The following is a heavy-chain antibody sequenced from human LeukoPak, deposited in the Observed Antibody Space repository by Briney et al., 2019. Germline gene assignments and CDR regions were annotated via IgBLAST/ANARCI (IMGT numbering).Heavy chain of an antibody. D-gene: IGHD3-10*01. V-gene: IGHV3-33*06. CDR3: AKDRVVRGVISYYMDV. CDR1: GFTFSSYG. CDR2: IWYDGSNK. Sequence: GRSLRLSCAASGFTFSSYGMYWVRQAPGKGLEWVAVIWYDGSNKYYADSVKGRFTIYRDNSKNTLYLQMNSLRAEDTAVYYCAKDRVVRGVISYYMDVWGKGTTVTVSS. J-gene: IGHJ6*03.